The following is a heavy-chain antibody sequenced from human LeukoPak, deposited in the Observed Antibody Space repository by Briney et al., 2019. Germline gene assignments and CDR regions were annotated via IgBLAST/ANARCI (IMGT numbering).Heavy chain of an antibody. V-gene: IGHV4-34*01. CDR1: GGSFSGYY. Sequence: PSETLSLTCAVYGGSFSGYYWSWIRQPPGKGLVWIGEINHSGSTNYNPSLKSRVTISVDTSKNQFSLKLSSVTAADTAVYYCAVGTGYYFDYWGQGTLVTVSS. CDR3: AVGTGYYFDY. D-gene: IGHD1-14*01. CDR2: INHSGST. J-gene: IGHJ4*02.